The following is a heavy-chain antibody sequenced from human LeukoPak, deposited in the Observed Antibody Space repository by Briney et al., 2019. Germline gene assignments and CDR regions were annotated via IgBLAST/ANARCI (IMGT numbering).Heavy chain of an antibody. CDR1: GYSISSGYY. V-gene: IGHV4-38-2*02. Sequence: PSETLSLTCTVSGYSISSGYYWGWIRQPPVKGLEWIGSIYHSGSTYYNPSLKSRVTISVDTSKNQFSLKLSSVTAADTAVYYCARASTAHLFDPWGQGTLVTVSS. CDR3: ARASTAHLFDP. J-gene: IGHJ5*02. CDR2: IYHSGST.